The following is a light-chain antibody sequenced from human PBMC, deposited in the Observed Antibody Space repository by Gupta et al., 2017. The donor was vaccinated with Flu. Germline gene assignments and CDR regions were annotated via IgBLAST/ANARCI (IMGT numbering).Light chain of an antibody. Sequence: PCFLSASVGARVTITCRASQGISSYLAWYQQKPGKAPKLLIYAASTLQSGVPSRFSGSGSGTEFTLTISSLQPEDFATYYCQQLNNYPLTFGQGTKLEIK. V-gene: IGKV1-9*01. CDR3: QQLNNYPLT. CDR1: QGISSY. CDR2: AAS. J-gene: IGKJ2*01.